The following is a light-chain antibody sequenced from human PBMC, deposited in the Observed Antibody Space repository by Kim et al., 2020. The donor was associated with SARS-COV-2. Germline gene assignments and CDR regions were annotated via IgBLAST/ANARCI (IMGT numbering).Light chain of an antibody. CDR3: GTWDNSLNGVV. CDR2: DNN. J-gene: IGLJ2*01. V-gene: IGLV1-51*01. Sequence: QKVTTSCSGSNSNIGNNYVSWYQQLPGTAPKLLIYDNNKRHSGIPDRFSGSKSGTSATLGITGLQTGDEAEYYCGTWDNSLNGVVFGGGTQLTVL. CDR1: NSNIGNNY.